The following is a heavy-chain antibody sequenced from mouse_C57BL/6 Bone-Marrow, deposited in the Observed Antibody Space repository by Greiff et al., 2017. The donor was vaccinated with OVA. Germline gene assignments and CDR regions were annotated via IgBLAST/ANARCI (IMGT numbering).Heavy chain of an antibody. CDR1: GYTFTNYW. J-gene: IGHJ2*01. Sequence: QVQLQQSGAELVRPGTSVKMSCKASGYTFTNYWIGWAKQRPGHGLEWIGDIYPGGGYTNYNEKLKGKATLTADKSSSTAYMQFSSLTSEDSAIYYCARGDYYGYFDYWGQGTTLTVSS. CDR3: ARGDYYGYFDY. D-gene: IGHD1-1*01. V-gene: IGHV1-63*01. CDR2: IYPGGGYT.